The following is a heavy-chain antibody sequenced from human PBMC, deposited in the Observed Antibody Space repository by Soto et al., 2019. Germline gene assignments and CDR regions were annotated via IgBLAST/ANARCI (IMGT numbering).Heavy chain of an antibody. D-gene: IGHD3-10*01. CDR1: GGSISSYY. V-gene: IGHV4-59*12. J-gene: IGHJ5*02. Sequence: SETLSLTCTVSGGSISSYYWSWIRQPPWKGLEWIGDIYYSGSTNYNPSLKSRVTISVDTSKNQFSLKLSSVTAADTAVYYWARVLLWFGDGWFDPWCQGTLVTVSS. CDR2: IYYSGST. CDR3: ARVLLWFGDGWFDP.